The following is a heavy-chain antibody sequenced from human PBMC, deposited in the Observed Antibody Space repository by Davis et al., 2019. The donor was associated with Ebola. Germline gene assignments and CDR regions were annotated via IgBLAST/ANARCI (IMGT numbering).Heavy chain of an antibody. CDR1: GFTFSSYS. V-gene: IGHV3-21*01. CDR3: AREWVVRWFGP. Sequence: GESLKISCAASGFTFSSYSMNWVRQAPGKGLEWVSSISSSSSYIYYADSAKGRFTISRDNAKNSLYLQMNSLRAEDTAVYYCAREWVVRWFGPWGQGTLVTVSS. D-gene: IGHD1-26*01. CDR2: ISSSSSYI. J-gene: IGHJ5*02.